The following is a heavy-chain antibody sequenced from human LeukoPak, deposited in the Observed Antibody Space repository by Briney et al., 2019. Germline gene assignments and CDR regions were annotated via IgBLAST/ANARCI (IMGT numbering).Heavy chain of an antibody. V-gene: IGHV1-2*02. CDR2: INPNSGGT. CDR3: ARTLVADAFDI. D-gene: IGHD3-9*01. CDR1: GYTITGYY. J-gene: IGHJ3*02. Sequence: ASVKVSCEASGYTITGYYMHWVRQAPGQGLEWMGWINPNSGGTNYAQKFQGRVTMTRDTSISTAYMELSRLRSDDTAVYYCARTLVADAFDIWGQGTMVTVSS.